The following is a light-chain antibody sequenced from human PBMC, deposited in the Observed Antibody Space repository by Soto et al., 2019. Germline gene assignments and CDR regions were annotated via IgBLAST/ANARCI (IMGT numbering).Light chain of an antibody. CDR1: QSISSW. V-gene: IGKV1-5*03. CDR2: KAS. Sequence: DILMTQSPSTLSASVGDRVTITCRASQSISSWLAWYQQKPGTAPKILIYKASNLESGVPSRFSGSGSGTEFTLTISRLQPDDYPTYFCQQYSTSSQTFGQWTQLQI. J-gene: IGKJ2*01. CDR3: QQYSTSSQT.